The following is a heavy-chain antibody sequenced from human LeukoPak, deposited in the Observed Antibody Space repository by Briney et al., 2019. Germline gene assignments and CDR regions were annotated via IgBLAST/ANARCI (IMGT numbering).Heavy chain of an antibody. V-gene: IGHV3-21*01. CDR1: GFTFSSYS. CDR2: ISGSSGSI. Sequence: PGGSLRLSCAASGFTFSSYSMNWVRLPPGKGLEWVASISGSSGSIYYADSVKGRFTISRDNAKNSLYLQMNSLRAEDTAVYYCARANPPAISFFDWWGQGTLVSVSS. J-gene: IGHJ4*02. CDR3: ARANPPAISFFDW. D-gene: IGHD3-9*01.